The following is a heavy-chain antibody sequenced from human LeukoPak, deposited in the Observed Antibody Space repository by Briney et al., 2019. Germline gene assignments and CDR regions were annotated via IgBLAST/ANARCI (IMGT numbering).Heavy chain of an antibody. J-gene: IGHJ3*02. Sequence: SETLSLTCPVTGGSISTYYWSWIRQPPGKGLEWIGYIYYSGSTNYNPSLKSRVTISVDTSKNQFSLKLSSVTAADTAVYYCARTVGALYDAFNIWGQGTMVTVSS. CDR2: IYYSGST. CDR3: ARTVGALYDAFNI. D-gene: IGHD1-26*01. CDR1: GGSISTYY. V-gene: IGHV4-59*08.